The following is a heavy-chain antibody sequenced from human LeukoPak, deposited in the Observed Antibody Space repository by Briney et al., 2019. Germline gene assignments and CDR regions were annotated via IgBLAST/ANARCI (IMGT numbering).Heavy chain of an antibody. CDR2: ISGYNGNT. V-gene: IGHV1-18*01. D-gene: IGHD3-3*01. CDR1: GYTFTSYG. J-gene: IGHJ6*03. Sequence: ASVKVSCKASGYTFTSYGISWVRQAPGQGLKWMGWISGYNGNTNYAQKLQGRVTMTTDTSTSTAYMELRSLRSDDTAVYYCARDGFTIFGVVIIRDYYYYMDVWGKGTTVTVSS. CDR3: ARDGFTIFGVVIIRDYYYYMDV.